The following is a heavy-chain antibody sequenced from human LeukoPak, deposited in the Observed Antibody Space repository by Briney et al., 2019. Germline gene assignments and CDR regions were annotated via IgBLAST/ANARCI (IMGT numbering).Heavy chain of an antibody. V-gene: IGHV1-69*06. D-gene: IGHD3-9*01. CDR2: IIPIFGTA. Sequence: SVRVSCKASGGTFSSYAISWVRQAPGQGLEWMGGIIPIFGTANYAQKFQGRVTITADKSTSTAYMELSSLRSEDTAVYYCARAKDYDILTGREVDGMDVWGKGTTVTVSS. J-gene: IGHJ6*04. CDR3: ARAKDYDILTGREVDGMDV. CDR1: GGTFSSYA.